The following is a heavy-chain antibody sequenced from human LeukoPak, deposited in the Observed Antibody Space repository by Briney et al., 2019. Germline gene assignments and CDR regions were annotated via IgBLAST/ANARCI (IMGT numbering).Heavy chain of an antibody. CDR2: IYHSGST. D-gene: IGHD6-19*01. CDR1: GDSINSHH. V-gene: IGHV4-59*11. J-gene: IGHJ5*02. Sequence: SETLSLTCTVSGDSINSHHWSWIRQPPGKGLEWIGYIYHSGSTNYNPSLKSRVTISLDTSMNQFSLKLSSVTAADTAVYYCAGNRGWYMYDQWGQGIQVTVSS. CDR3: AGNRGWYMYDQ.